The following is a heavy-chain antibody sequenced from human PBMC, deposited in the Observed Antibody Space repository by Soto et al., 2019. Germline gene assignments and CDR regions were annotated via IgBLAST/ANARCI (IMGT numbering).Heavy chain of an antibody. V-gene: IGHV4-31*03. CDR1: GGSISSGGYY. CDR3: ARVNYGSGSYVIDY. J-gene: IGHJ4*02. CDR2: IYYSGST. Sequence: SETLSLTCTVSGGSISSGGYYWSWIRQHPGKGLEWIGYIYYSGSTYYNPSLKSRVTISVDTSKNQFSLKLSSVTAADTAVYYCARVNYGSGSYVIDYWGQGTLVTVSS. D-gene: IGHD3-10*01.